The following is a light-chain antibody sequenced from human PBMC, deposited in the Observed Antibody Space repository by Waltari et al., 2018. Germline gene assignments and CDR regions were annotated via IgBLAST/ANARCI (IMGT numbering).Light chain of an antibody. CDR1: QSVSSN. CDR2: GAS. CDR3: QQYNNWPPLT. V-gene: IGKV3-15*01. Sequence: EIVKTQSPDTLSVSPGERATLSCRASQSVSSNLAWYQQKPGQAPRLLIYGASTRVTGIPARFSGSGSGTEFTLTISSLQSEDFAVYYCQQYNNWPPLTFGGGTKVEIK. J-gene: IGKJ4*01.